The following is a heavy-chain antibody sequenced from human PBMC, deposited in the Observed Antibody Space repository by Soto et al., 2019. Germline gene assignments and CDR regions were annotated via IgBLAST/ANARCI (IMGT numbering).Heavy chain of an antibody. CDR1: GGSISSYY. CDR3: ARGGYSSSGPPLDY. D-gene: IGHD6-13*01. Sequence: SETLSLTCTVSGGSISSYYWSWIRQPPGKGLEWIGYIYYSGITNYNPSLKSRVTISVDTSKNQFSLKLSSVTAADTAVYYCARGGYSSSGPPLDYGGRETLVTFS. V-gene: IGHV4-59*12. CDR2: IYYSGIT. J-gene: IGHJ4*02.